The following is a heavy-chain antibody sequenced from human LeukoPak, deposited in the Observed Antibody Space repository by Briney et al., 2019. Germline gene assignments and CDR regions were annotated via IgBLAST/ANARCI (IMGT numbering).Heavy chain of an antibody. V-gene: IGHV4-4*07. J-gene: IGHJ2*01. D-gene: IGHD2-15*01. CDR2: IYISGRT. CDR1: GDSLSSYY. Sequence: SETLSLTCTVFGDSLSSYYWSWIRQPAGKGLERIGRIYISGRTNYSPSLRSRLTMSIDTSKNQFSLNLTSVTAADTAVYYCVREQDYPNPFSSCFYFDLWGRGTLVTVSS. CDR3: VREQDYPNPFSSCFYFDL.